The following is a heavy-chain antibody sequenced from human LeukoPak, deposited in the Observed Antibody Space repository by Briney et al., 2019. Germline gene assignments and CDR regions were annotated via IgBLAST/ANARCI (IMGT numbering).Heavy chain of an antibody. V-gene: IGHV3-74*01. J-gene: IGHJ4*02. CDR3: VSFYETY. D-gene: IGHD2-2*01. CDR2: INSDGSWT. Sequence: GGSLRLSCAASGNYWMHWVRQAPGKGLVWVSHINSDGSWTGYADSVKGRFTISKDNARNTVYLQMNNLRAEDTAVYYCVSFYETYWGRGTLVTVSS. CDR1: GNYW.